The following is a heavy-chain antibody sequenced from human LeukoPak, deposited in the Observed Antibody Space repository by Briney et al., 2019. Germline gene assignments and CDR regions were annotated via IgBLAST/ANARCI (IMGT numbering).Heavy chain of an antibody. V-gene: IGHV1-69*05. D-gene: IGHD1-14*01. J-gene: IGHJ6*03. CDR1: GFTFSSYA. CDR3: ARVPGPNYYYMDV. Sequence: PGGSLRLSCAASGFTFSSYAISWVRQAPGQGLEWMGGIIPIFGTANYAQKFQGRVTITTDESTSTAYMELSSLRSEDTAVYYCARVPGPNYYYMDVWGKGTTVTVSS. CDR2: IIPIFGTA.